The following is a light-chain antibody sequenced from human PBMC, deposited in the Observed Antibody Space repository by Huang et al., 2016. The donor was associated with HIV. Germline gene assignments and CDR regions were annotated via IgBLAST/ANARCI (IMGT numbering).Light chain of an antibody. CDR1: QSFSGK. CDR3: QQYNNWPRGT. CDR2: GAS. V-gene: IGKV3-15*01. J-gene: IGKJ1*01. Sequence: EIVMTQSPATLSVSPGERATLSCRASQSFSGKLAWYQQKPGQAPRLLIYGASTRATGVPDRFSGSGSGTEFTLTISSLQSEDFAVYYCQQYNNWPRGTFGQGTRVEIK.